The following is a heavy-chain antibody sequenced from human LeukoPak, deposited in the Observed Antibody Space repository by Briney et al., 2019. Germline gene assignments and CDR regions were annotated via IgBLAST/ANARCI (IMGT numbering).Heavy chain of an antibody. Sequence: KPSETLSLTCTVSGGSISSYYWSWIRQPPGKGLEWIGYIYYSGSTNYNPSLKSRVTISVATSKNQFSLKLSSVTAADTAVYYCARRRGGYYYMDVWGKGTTVTISS. CDR3: ARRRGGYYYMDV. CDR1: GGSISSYY. J-gene: IGHJ6*03. D-gene: IGHD3-10*01. CDR2: IYYSGST. V-gene: IGHV4-59*08.